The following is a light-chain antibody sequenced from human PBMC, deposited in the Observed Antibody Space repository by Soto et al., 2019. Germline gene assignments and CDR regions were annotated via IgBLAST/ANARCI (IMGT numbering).Light chain of an antibody. V-gene: IGKV3-11*01. CDR2: DAS. J-gene: IGKJ4*01. CDR1: QSVNNY. Sequence: EIVLTQSPATLSLSPGERATLSCRASQSVNNYLAWYQQKPGQAPRLLIFDASIMATGIPARFSGSGSGTAFTLTISSLVHEDFAVYYCKQRRNLSPLTFGGGNKVEIK. CDR3: KQRRNLSPLT.